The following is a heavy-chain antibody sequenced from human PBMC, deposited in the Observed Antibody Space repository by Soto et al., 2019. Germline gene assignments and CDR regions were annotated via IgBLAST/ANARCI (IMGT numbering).Heavy chain of an antibody. CDR2: IIPIFGTA. V-gene: IGHV1-69*06. Sequence: SVKVSCKASGVTFSSYAISWVRQAPGQGLEWMGGIIPIFGTANYAQKFQGRVTITADKSTSTAYMELSSLRSEDTAVYYCARAHVDTAMAPDYWGQGTLVTVSS. J-gene: IGHJ4*02. D-gene: IGHD5-18*01. CDR3: ARAHVDTAMAPDY. CDR1: GVTFSSYA.